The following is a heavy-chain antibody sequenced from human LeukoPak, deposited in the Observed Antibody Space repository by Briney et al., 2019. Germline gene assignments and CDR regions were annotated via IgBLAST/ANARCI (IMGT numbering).Heavy chain of an antibody. V-gene: IGHV3-30*02. Sequence: RGSLRLSCAASGFTFTTYATHWGRQAPAGRREWVAFIRYDGSNKNYANSVRGRFTISRDNSKNTLYLQMNSLRGEDTAVYYCAKNGEERYANWFDPWGQGPLVIVSS. D-gene: IGHD1-1*01. CDR1: GFTFTTYA. J-gene: IGHJ5*02. CDR2: IRYDGSNK. CDR3: AKNGEERYANWFDP.